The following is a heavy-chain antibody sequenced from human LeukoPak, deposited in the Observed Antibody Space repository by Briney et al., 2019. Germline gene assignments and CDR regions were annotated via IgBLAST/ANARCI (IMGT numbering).Heavy chain of an antibody. CDR2: ISSSSTTI. V-gene: IGHV3-48*04. J-gene: IGHJ4*02. D-gene: IGHD6-6*01. CDR1: GFTFSSYS. Sequence: GGSLRLSCAASGFTFSSYSMNWVRQAPGKGLEWISYISSSSTTIYYADSVKGRFTISRDNAKNSLYLQMNSLRVEDTAVYYCARGGAARPDFWGQGTLVTVSS. CDR3: ARGGAARPDF.